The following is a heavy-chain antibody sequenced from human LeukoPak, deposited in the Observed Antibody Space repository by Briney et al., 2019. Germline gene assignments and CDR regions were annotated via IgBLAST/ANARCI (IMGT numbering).Heavy chain of an antibody. J-gene: IGHJ4*02. D-gene: IGHD3-10*01. CDR1: GFTFSDYS. V-gene: IGHV3-23*01. CDR3: ERGWFGQVGDF. CDR2: VSGESDII. Sequence: GGSLRLSCVASGFTFSDYSMNWVRQAPGKGLEWVAVVSGESDIIRYAEPVKGRFTISRDNSKTTVYLQMNSLRAEDTAMYYCERGWFGQVGDFWGQGTLVTVSS.